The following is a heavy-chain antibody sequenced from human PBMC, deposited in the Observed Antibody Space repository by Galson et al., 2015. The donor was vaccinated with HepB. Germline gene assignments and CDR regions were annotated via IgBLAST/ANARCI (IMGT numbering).Heavy chain of an antibody. CDR2: IRYDGSNK. D-gene: IGHD2-15*01. CDR1: GFTFSSYG. J-gene: IGHJ6*02. Sequence: SLRLSCAASGFTFSSYGMHWVRQAPGKGLEWVAFIRYDGSNKYYADSVKGRFTIPRDNSKNTLYLQMNSLRAEDTAVYYCAKDGGIGYCSGGSCYSFYYYYGMDVWGQGTTVTVSS. CDR3: AKDGGIGYCSGGSCYSFYYYYGMDV. V-gene: IGHV3-30*02.